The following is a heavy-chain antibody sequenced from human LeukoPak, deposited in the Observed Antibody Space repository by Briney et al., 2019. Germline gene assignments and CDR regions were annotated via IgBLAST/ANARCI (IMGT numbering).Heavy chain of an antibody. J-gene: IGHJ4*02. CDR3: ARRPPYYYDSSGSDYFDY. Sequence: SETLSLTCTVSGGSISSSSYYWGWIRQPPGKGLERIGSIYYSGSTYYNPSLKSRVTISVDTSKNQFSLKLSSVTAADTAVYYCARRPPYYYDSSGSDYFDYWGQGALVTVSS. V-gene: IGHV4-39*01. D-gene: IGHD3-22*01. CDR2: IYYSGST. CDR1: GGSISSSSYY.